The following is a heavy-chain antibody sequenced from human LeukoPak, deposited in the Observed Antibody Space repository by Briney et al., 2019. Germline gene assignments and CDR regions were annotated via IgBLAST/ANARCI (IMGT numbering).Heavy chain of an antibody. J-gene: IGHJ6*02. CDR2: ISAHNGNT. D-gene: IGHD3-10*01. V-gene: IGHV1-18*01. CDR1: GYTFTSYG. CDR3: AREGGYGSGSYERSDYYYYGMDV. Sequence: ASVKVSCKASGYTFTSYGISWVRQAPGQGLEWMGWISAHNGNTNYAQKLQGRVTMTTDTSTSTAYMELRSLRSDDTAVYYCAREGGYGSGSYERSDYYYYGMDVWGQGTTVTVSS.